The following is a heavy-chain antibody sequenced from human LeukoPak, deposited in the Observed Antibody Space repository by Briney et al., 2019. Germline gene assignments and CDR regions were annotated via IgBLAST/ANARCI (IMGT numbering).Heavy chain of an antibody. Sequence: PGGSLRLSCAASGFTFDDYTMHWVRQAPGKGLEWVSGISWNSDKIGYLDSVKGRFTISRDNAKNSLYLQMNSLRAEDTAVYYCARDGRYQSNHDAFDIWGQGTMVTVSS. J-gene: IGHJ3*02. CDR2: ISWNSDKI. CDR1: GFTFDDYT. V-gene: IGHV3-9*01. CDR3: ARDGRYQSNHDAFDI. D-gene: IGHD2-2*01.